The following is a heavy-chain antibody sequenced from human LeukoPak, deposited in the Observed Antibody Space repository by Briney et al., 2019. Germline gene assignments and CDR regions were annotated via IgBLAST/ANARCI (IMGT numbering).Heavy chain of an antibody. CDR2: IYYTGST. V-gene: IGHV4-39*01. Sequence: SETLSPTCSVSGASISGGTYYWGWIRQPPGKGLEWIGSIYYTGSTYDNPSLKSRVTISVDTSKNQFSLKLSSVTAADTAVYYCARRGGSGRAFDYWGQGTLVTVSS. J-gene: IGHJ4*02. CDR1: GASISGGTYY. CDR3: ARRGGSGRAFDY. D-gene: IGHD1-26*01.